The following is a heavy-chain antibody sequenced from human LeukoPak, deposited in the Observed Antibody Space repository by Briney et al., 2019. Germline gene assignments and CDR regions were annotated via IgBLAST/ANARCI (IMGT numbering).Heavy chain of an antibody. CDR1: GGSIGSSSYY. J-gene: IGHJ4*02. CDR2: IYYSGST. Sequence: PSETLSLTCTVSGGSIGSSSYYWGWIRQPPGKGLEWIGSIYYSGSTYYKSALKSRVTISVDTSKNQFSLKLSSVTAADTAVYYCARQGLWFGELLNDYWGQGTLVTVSS. CDR3: ARQGLWFGELLNDY. D-gene: IGHD3-10*01. V-gene: IGHV4-39*01.